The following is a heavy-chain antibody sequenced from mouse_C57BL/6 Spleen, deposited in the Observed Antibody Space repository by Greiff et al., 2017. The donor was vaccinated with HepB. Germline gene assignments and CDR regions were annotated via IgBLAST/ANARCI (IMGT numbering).Heavy chain of an antibody. J-gene: IGHJ2*01. Sequence: DVKLVESGGGLVKPGGSLKLSCAASGFTFSDYGMHWVRQAPEKGLEWVAYISSGSSTIYYADTVKGRFTISRDNAKNTLFLQMTSLRSEDTAMYYCARVSTMVTGYFDYWGQGTTLTVSS. CDR1: GFTFSDYG. D-gene: IGHD2-2*01. CDR2: ISSGSSTI. V-gene: IGHV5-17*01. CDR3: ARVSTMVTGYFDY.